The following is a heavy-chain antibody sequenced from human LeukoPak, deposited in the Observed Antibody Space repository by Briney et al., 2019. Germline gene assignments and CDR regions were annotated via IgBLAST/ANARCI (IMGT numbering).Heavy chain of an antibody. J-gene: IGHJ4*02. Sequence: GGSLRLSCAASGFTFSSYAMSWVRQAPGKGLEWVSAISGSGGSTYYADSAKGRFTISRDNAKNSLYLQMNSLRAEDTALYYCAKQGKLLHYFDYWGQGTLVTVSS. CDR1: GFTFSSYA. CDR3: AKQGKLLHYFDY. V-gene: IGHV3-23*01. D-gene: IGHD4-23*01. CDR2: ISGSGGST.